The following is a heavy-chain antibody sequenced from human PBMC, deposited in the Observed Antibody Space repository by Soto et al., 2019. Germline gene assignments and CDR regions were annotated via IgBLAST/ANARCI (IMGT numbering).Heavy chain of an antibody. CDR3: AKDQDIVVVPAAIFDPRLYNWFDP. V-gene: IGHV3-23*01. CDR1: GFTFSSYA. J-gene: IGHJ5*02. Sequence: PGGSLRLSCAASGFTFSSYAMSWVRQAPGKGLEWVSAISGSGGSTYYADSVKGRFTISRDNSKNTLYLQMNSLRAEDTAVYYCAKDQDIVVVPAAIFDPRLYNWFDPWGQGTLVTVSS. D-gene: IGHD2-2*01. CDR2: ISGSGGST.